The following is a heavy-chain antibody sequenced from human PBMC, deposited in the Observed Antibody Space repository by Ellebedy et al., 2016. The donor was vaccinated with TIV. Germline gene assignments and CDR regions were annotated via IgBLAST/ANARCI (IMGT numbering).Heavy chain of an antibody. Sequence: SGPTLVXPTQTLTLTCTFSGFSLSTSGMCVSWIRQPPGKALEWLALIDWDDDKYYSTSLKTRLTISKDTSKNQVVLTMTNMDPVDTATYYCARTRITMVRGAIRAFYGMDVWGQGTTVTVSS. J-gene: IGHJ6*02. CDR2: IDWDDDK. D-gene: IGHD3-10*01. CDR1: GFSLSTSGMC. CDR3: ARTRITMVRGAIRAFYGMDV. V-gene: IGHV2-70*01.